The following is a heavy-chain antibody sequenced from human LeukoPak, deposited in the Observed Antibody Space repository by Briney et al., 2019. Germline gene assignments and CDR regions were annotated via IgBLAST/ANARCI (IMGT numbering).Heavy chain of an antibody. D-gene: IGHD4-17*01. CDR1: GYTFTGYY. CDR3: TRVAPTVTTYDY. V-gene: IGHV1-46*01. J-gene: IGHJ4*02. CDR2: INPSGGST. Sequence: GASVKVSCKASGYTFTGYYMHWVRQAPGQGLEWMGIINPSGGSTSYAQKFQGRVTMTRDMSASTVYMELSRLRSDDTAVFYCTRVAPTVTTYDYWAQGTLVTVSS.